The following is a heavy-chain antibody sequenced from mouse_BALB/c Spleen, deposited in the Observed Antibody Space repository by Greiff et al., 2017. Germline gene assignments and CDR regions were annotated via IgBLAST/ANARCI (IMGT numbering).Heavy chain of an antibody. V-gene: IGHV14-3*02. D-gene: IGHD2-1*01. CDR2: IDPANGNT. CDR1: GFNIKDTY. CDR3: ARPYGNYRVYAMDY. Sequence: EVQLVESGAELVKPGASVKLSCTASGFNIKDTYMHWVKQRPEQGLEWIGRIDPANGNTKYDPKFQGKATITADTSSNTAYLQLSSLTSEDTAVYYCARPYGNYRVYAMDYWGQGTSVTVSS. J-gene: IGHJ4*01.